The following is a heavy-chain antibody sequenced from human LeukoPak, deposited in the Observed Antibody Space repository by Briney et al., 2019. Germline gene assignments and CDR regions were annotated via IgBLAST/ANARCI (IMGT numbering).Heavy chain of an antibody. J-gene: IGHJ4*02. CDR3: AKPRPSYYYGSGLHDTDY. CDR2: ISGSGGST. CDR1: GFTFSSYG. V-gene: IGHV3-23*01. Sequence: GGTLRLSCAASGFTFSSYGMSWVRQAPGKGLEWVSAISGSGGSTYYADSVKGRFTISRNNSKNTLYLQMNSLRAEDTAVYYRAKPRPSYYYGSGLHDTDYWGQGTLVTVSS. D-gene: IGHD3-10*01.